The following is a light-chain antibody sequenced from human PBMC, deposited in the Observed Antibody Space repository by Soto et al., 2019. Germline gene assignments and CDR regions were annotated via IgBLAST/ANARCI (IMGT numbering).Light chain of an antibody. Sequence: EIVMKQSPATLSVSPGERATLSCRASQSVSSNLAWYRQKPGQAPRLLIYGASTRATGIPARFSGSGSGTEFTLTISSLQSEDFAVYNCQQYNNWPWTFGQGTKV. CDR3: QQYNNWPWT. CDR1: QSVSSN. CDR2: GAS. V-gene: IGKV3-15*01. J-gene: IGKJ1*01.